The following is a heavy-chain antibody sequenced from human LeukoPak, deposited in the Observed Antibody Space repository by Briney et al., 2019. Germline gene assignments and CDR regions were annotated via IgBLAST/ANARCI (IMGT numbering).Heavy chain of an antibody. CDR3: ASGRYYYDTSGYYRGTTDY. Sequence: SVTVSCKASGGTFSSYGFSWVRQAPGQGLEWMGRIIPILGIANYAQKFQGRVTITADTSTSTAYMELSSLKSEDTAVYYCASGRYYYDTSGYYRGTTDYWGQGTLVIVSS. V-gene: IGHV1-69*04. CDR1: GGTFSSYG. CDR2: IIPILGIA. J-gene: IGHJ4*02. D-gene: IGHD3-22*01.